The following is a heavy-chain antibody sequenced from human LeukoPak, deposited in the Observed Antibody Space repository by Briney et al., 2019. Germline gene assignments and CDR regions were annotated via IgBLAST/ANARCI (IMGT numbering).Heavy chain of an antibody. J-gene: IGHJ5*02. CDR2: INPNSGGT. CDR3: VWTVTENNWFDP. V-gene: IGHV1-2*02. Sequence: ASVMVFCKASGYSFTGYYMHGGLQAPGQGLEWRGWINPNSGGTNYAQKFQGRVTMTSDTSISTAYMELSRLRSDDTAVYCCVWTVTENNWFDPWGQGTLVTVSS. D-gene: IGHD4-17*01. CDR1: GYSFTGYY.